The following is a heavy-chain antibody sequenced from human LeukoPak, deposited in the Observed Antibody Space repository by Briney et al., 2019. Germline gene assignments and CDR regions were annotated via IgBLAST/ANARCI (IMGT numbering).Heavy chain of an antibody. V-gene: IGHV4-39*01. J-gene: IGHJ4*02. CDR2: IYYSAST. CDR1: GGSISSSSFY. CDR3: ARHSSHGYSYGFDY. Sequence: SETLSLTCTVSGGSISSSSFYWGWIRQPPGKGLEWIGSIYYSASTCCNPSLKSRVTISVDTSKNQFSLKLSSVTAADTSVYYCARHSSHGYSYGFDYWGQGTLVTVSS. D-gene: IGHD5-18*01.